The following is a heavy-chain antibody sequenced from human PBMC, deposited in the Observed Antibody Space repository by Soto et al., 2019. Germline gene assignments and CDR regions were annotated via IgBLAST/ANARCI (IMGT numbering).Heavy chain of an antibody. J-gene: IGHJ3*02. Sequence: QVQLVESGGGVVQPGRSLRLSCAASGFTFSSYGMHWVRQAPGKGLEWVAVIWYDGSNKYYADSVKGRFTISRDNSKNTLYLQMNSLRAEDTAVYYCARDPGGNGLGIWGQGTMVTVSS. CDR1: GFTFSSYG. CDR2: IWYDGSNK. D-gene: IGHD2-15*01. V-gene: IGHV3-33*01. CDR3: ARDPGGNGLGI.